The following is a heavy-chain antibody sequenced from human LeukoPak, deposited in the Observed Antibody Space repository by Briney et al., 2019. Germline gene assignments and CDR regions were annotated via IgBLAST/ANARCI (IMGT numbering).Heavy chain of an antibody. J-gene: IGHJ4*02. Sequence: PGGSLRLSCTASGFTFDNYAMIWVRQAPGKGLEWVSVISGSGDGTYSADSVRGRFTISRDNSKNTLYLQMNSLRVEDTAVYYCAQVRPPSGSGWYGGDDYWGQGILVTVSS. CDR1: GFTFDNYA. CDR2: ISGSGDGT. CDR3: AQVRPPSGSGWYGGDDY. D-gene: IGHD6-19*01. V-gene: IGHV3-23*01.